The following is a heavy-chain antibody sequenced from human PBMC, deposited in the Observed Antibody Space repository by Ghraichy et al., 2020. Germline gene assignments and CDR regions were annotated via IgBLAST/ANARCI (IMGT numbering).Heavy chain of an antibody. Sequence: SETLSLTCAVSGVSLSGYYLTWFRQSPGEGLEWIGEISEAGNTNYNPSLESRVTMSKDTSKNHFSLMLNSLTAADTAVYYCARGGDIWGPGTTVIVSS. V-gene: IGHV4-34*01. CDR1: GVSLSGYY. CDR3: ARGGDI. CDR2: ISEAGNT. J-gene: IGHJ6*02.